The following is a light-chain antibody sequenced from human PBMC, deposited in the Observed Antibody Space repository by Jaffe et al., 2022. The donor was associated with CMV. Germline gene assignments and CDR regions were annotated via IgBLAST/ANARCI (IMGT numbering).Light chain of an antibody. CDR1: QSFRNY. CDR3: QHRSNLIT. Sequence: EIVLTQSPPTLSLFPGESATLSCRASQSFRNYLAWYQQKPGQAPRLLIFDASNRATGLPARFSGSGSATDFTLTIRGVQPEDAAVYYCQHRSNLITFGQGTRLEIK. V-gene: IGKV3-11*01. J-gene: IGKJ5*01. CDR2: DAS.